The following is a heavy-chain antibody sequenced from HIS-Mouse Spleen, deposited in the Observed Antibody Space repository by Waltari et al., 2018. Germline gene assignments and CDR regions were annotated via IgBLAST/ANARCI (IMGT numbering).Heavy chain of an antibody. D-gene: IGHD1-26*01. J-gene: IGHJ4*02. CDR1: GFTFSSYA. CDR3: ARMEGSSFDY. V-gene: IGHV3-23*01. Sequence: EVQLLESGGGLVQPGGSLRLSCAASGFTFSSYAMSWVRQGPGKGLEWVSAISGSGGRTYCADSVKGRFTISRDNSKNTLYLQMNSLRAEDTAVYYCARMEGSSFDYWGQGTLVTVSS. CDR2: ISGSGGRT.